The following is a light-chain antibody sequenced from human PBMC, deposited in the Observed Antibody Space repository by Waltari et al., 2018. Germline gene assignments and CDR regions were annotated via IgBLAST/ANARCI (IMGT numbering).Light chain of an antibody. V-gene: IGLV6-57*04. CDR3: QSHDSTSNVV. J-gene: IGLJ2*01. CDR2: GDN. Sequence: FMLTQPHSVSESPGQAVTISCTRSSGNIATNFVQWYQQRPGSAPTIVIFGDNQRPPGVSDRFSGSIDRSANSASLTIAGLRTEDEADDYCQSHDSTSNVVFGAGTKLTVL. CDR1: SGNIATNF.